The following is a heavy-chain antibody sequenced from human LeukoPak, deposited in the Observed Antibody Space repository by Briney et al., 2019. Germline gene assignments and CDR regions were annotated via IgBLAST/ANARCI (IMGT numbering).Heavy chain of an antibody. D-gene: IGHD3-10*01. Sequence: SETLSLTCTVSGGSTSIYYWNWIRQPPGKGLEWIGCIEHSGSTYYNPSLESRVTVAVDTSKNQIFLRLNSVTPADTAVYYCAREGFGSLDKWGQGTLVTVSS. CDR3: AREGFGSLDK. CDR1: GGSTSIYY. CDR2: IEHSGST. V-gene: IGHV4-59*01. J-gene: IGHJ4*02.